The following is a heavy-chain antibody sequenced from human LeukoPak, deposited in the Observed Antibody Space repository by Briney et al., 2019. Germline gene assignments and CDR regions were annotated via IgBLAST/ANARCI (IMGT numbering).Heavy chain of an antibody. CDR3: ARHRTPILFYFDY. CDR2: IYYSGST. D-gene: IGHD2/OR15-2a*01. J-gene: IGHJ4*02. Sequence: SETLSLTCTVSGGSISSSSYYWGWIRQPPGKGLEWIGSIYYSGSTYYNPSLKSRVTISVDTSKNQFSLKLSSVTAADTAVYYYARHRTPILFYFDYWGQGTLVTVSS. CDR1: GGSISSSSYY. V-gene: IGHV4-39*01.